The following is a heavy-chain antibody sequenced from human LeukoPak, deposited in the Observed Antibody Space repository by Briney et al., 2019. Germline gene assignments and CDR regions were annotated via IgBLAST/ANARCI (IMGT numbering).Heavy chain of an antibody. Sequence: HPGGSLRLSCAASGFTFDDYAMHWVRQAPGKGLEWVSGISWNSGSIGYADSVKGRFTISRDNAKNSLYLQMNSLRAEDMALYYCAKGYDYSIPEYFQHWGQGTLVTVSS. J-gene: IGHJ1*01. CDR1: GFTFDDYA. D-gene: IGHD4-11*01. CDR2: ISWNSGSI. V-gene: IGHV3-9*03. CDR3: AKGYDYSIPEYFQH.